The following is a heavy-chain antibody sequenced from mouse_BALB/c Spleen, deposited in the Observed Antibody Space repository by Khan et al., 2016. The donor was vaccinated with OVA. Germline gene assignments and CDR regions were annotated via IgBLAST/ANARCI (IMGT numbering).Heavy chain of an antibody. V-gene: IGHV3-2*02. Sequence: EVQLQESGPGLVKPSQSLSLTCTVTGYSITSDYVWNWLRQLPGNKLEWMGYISYSGSTNYNPALKSRISITRDKSKNQFFLQLNSVTTEDTATNYCARDGSRYNYAMDYWGQGTSVTVSA. CDR3: ARDGSRYNYAMDY. J-gene: IGHJ4*01. CDR1: GYSITSDYV. CDR2: ISYSGST. D-gene: IGHD2-3*01.